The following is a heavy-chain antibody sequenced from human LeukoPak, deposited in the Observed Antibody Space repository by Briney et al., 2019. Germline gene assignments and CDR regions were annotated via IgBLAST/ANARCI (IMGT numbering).Heavy chain of an antibody. CDR3: ARDGNWNYDSNWFDP. J-gene: IGHJ5*02. D-gene: IGHD1-7*01. Sequence: SVKVSCKASGGTFSSYAISWVRQAPGQGLEWMGGIIPIFGTANYAQKFQGRVTITTDESTSTAYMELSSLRSEDTAVYYCARDGNWNYDSNWFDPWGQGTLVTVSS. V-gene: IGHV1-69*05. CDR1: GGTFSSYA. CDR2: IIPIFGTA.